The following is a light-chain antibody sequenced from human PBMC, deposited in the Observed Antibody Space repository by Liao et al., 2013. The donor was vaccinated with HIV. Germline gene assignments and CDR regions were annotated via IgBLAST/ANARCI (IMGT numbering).Light chain of an antibody. CDR1: NIGSKS. Sequence: SYELTQPPSVSVAPGKTARITCGGNNIGSKSVHWYQKKPGQAPVMVIYYDVERPSGIAERFSGSNSGNTATLTIRRVEAGDEADYFCQLWDSPTDDVVFGGGTKLTVL. CDR2: YDV. V-gene: IGLV3-21*01. J-gene: IGLJ2*01. CDR3: QLWDSPTDDVV.